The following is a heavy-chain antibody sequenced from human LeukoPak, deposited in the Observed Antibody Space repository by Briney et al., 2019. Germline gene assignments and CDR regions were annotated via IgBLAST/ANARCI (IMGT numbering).Heavy chain of an antibody. J-gene: IGHJ4*02. CDR2: IYYSGST. CDR1: GGPFSGYY. D-gene: IGHD3-9*01. Sequence: SETLSLTCAVYGGPFSGYYWSWIRQPPGKGLEWIGYIYYSGSTNYNPSLKSRVTISVDTSKNQFSLKLSSVTAADTAVYYCARDGVLDILTGQFDYWGQGILVTVSS. V-gene: IGHV4-59*01. CDR3: ARDGVLDILTGQFDY.